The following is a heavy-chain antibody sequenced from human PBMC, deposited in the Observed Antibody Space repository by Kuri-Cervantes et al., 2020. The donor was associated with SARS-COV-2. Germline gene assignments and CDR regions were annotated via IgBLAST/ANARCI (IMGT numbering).Heavy chain of an antibody. Sequence: ASVKVSCKASGYTFTSYYMHWVRQAPGQGLEWMGIINPSGDSTTYAQKFQGRVTMTRDTSTTTVYMELSSLRSEDTAVYYWATDYDGSGSTPYNWFDPWGRGTLVTVSS. CDR3: ATDYDGSGSTPYNWFDP. CDR2: INPSGDST. CDR1: GYTFTSYY. V-gene: IGHV1-46*01. D-gene: IGHD3-22*01. J-gene: IGHJ5*02.